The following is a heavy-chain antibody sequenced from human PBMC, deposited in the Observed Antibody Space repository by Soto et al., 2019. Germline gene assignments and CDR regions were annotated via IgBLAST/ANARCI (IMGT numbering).Heavy chain of an antibody. Sequence: EVQLVESGGGLVKPGGSLRLSCAASGFTFSSYSMNWVRQAPGKGLEWVSSISSSSSYIYYADSVKGRFTISRDNAKNSQYLQMNSLRAEDPAVYYCATDTPYSRSCYAIALNYYYGMDVWGQGTTVTVSS. D-gene: IGHD6-13*01. J-gene: IGHJ6*02. CDR1: GFTFSSYS. CDR3: ATDTPYSRSCYAIALNYYYGMDV. CDR2: ISSSSSYI. V-gene: IGHV3-21*01.